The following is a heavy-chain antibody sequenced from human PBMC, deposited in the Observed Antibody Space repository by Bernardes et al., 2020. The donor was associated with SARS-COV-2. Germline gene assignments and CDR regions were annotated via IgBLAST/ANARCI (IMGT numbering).Heavy chain of an antibody. Sequence: SETLSLTCTVSGGSISSYYWSWIRQPPGKGLEWIGYIYYSGSTNYYPSLKSRVTISVDTSKNQFSLKLSSVTAADTAVYYCARHKTGYYGMDVWGQGTTVTVSS. D-gene: IGHD3-9*01. CDR2: IYYSGST. CDR1: GGSISSYY. J-gene: IGHJ6*02. V-gene: IGHV4-59*08. CDR3: ARHKTGYYGMDV.